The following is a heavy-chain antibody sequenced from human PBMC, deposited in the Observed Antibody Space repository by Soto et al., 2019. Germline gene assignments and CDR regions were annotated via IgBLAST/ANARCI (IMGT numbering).Heavy chain of an antibody. CDR1: GFILTNYW. CDR2: IRPGDFDT. J-gene: IGHJ4*02. Sequence: GESLKISCKASGFILTNYWIGWVRQMSGKGLEWMGIIRPGDFDTRYSPSFQGQVTISADMSIGTAYLQWSSLKASDTAIYYCATLSYVDAYGAYYYWGQGTQVTVSS. CDR3: ATLSYVDAYGAYYY. V-gene: IGHV5-51*01. D-gene: IGHD3-10*02.